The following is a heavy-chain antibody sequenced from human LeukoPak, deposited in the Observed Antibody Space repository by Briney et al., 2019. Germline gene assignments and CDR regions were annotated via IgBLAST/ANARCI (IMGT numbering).Heavy chain of an antibody. J-gene: IGHJ2*01. V-gene: IGHV1-69*05. CDR2: IIPIFGTA. CDR3: ARGGPNYYDSSGSTFDL. Sequence: SVKVSCKASGGTFSSYAISWVRQAPGQGLERMGGIIPIFGTANYAQKFQGRVTITTDKSTSTAYMELSSLRSEDTAVYYCARGGPNYYDSSGSTFDLWGRGTLVTVSS. CDR1: GGTFSSYA. D-gene: IGHD3-22*01.